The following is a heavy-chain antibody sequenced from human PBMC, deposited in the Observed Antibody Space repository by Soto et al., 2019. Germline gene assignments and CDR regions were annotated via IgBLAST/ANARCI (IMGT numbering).Heavy chain of an antibody. J-gene: IGHJ1*01. Sequence: GGSLRLSCAASGFTFSSYAMSWVRQAPGKGLEWVSAISGSGGSTYYADSGKGRFTISRDNSKNTLYLQMNSLRAEDTAVYYCAKDREYYYDSSAPPGYFQHWGQGTLVTVSS. V-gene: IGHV3-23*01. CDR2: ISGSGGST. CDR1: GFTFSSYA. D-gene: IGHD3-22*01. CDR3: AKDREYYYDSSAPPGYFQH.